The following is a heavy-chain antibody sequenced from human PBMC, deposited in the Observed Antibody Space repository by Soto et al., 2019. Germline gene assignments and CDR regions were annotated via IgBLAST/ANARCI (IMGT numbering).Heavy chain of an antibody. CDR3: ERHATAYSSGWDLST. V-gene: IGHV5-51*01. D-gene: IGHD6-19*01. J-gene: IGHJ4*02. CDR1: GYSFTSYW. Sequence: GESLKISCKGSGYSFTSYWIGWVRQMPGKGLEWMGIIYPGDSDTRYSPSFQGQVTISADKSISTAYLQWSSLKASDTAMYYRERHATAYSSGWDLSTWGQVTLVAVSS. CDR2: IYPGDSDT.